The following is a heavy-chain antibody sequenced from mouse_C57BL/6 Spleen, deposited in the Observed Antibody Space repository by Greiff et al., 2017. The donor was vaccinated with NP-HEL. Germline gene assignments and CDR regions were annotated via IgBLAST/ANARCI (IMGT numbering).Heavy chain of an antibody. CDR1: GFSINSDCY. D-gene: IGHD2-1*01. CDR2: TFYSGIT. Sequence: EVQLQESGPSLVRPSQTLSLTCTVTGFSINSDCYWIWIRQFPGNKLEYIGYTFYSGITYYNPSLESRTYITRDTSKNQFSLKLSSVTTEDTATYYCARAPYGNYGLYYAMDYWGQGTSVTVSS. J-gene: IGHJ4*01. V-gene: IGHV3-3*01. CDR3: ARAPYGNYGLYYAMDY.